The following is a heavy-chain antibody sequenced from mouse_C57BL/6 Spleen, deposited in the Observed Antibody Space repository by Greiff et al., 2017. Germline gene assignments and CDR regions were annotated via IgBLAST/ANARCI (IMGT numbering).Heavy chain of an antibody. CDR2: IYPGRGST. CDR1: GYTFTSYW. Sequence: QVQLLQPGAELVKPGASLKLSCKASGYTFTSYWITWVKQTPGQGLAWIGDIYPGRGSTNYNEKFKSKATLTVDTSSSTADRLHSSETAEDSSVYYCARKTGDYYAMDYWGQGTSVTVSS. CDR3: ARKTGDYYAMDY. V-gene: IGHV1-55*01. J-gene: IGHJ4*01. D-gene: IGHD1-1*02.